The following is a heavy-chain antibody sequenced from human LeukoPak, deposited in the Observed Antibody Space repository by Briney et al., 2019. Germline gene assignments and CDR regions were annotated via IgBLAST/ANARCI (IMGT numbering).Heavy chain of an antibody. D-gene: IGHD2-2*03. CDR3: ARLDGYCSSTSCRLGDY. CDR1: GYSFTSYW. Sequence: GASLKISFKGSGYSFTSYWIGWVRPMPGKGLGWMGIIYPGDSDTRYSPSFQGQVTISADKSISTAYLQWSSLKASDTAMYYCARLDGYCSSTSCRLGDYWGQGTLVTVSS. CDR2: IYPGDSDT. J-gene: IGHJ4*02. V-gene: IGHV5-51*01.